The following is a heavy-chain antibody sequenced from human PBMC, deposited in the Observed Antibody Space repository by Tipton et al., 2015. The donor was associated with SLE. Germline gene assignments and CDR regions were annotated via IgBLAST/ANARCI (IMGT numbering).Heavy chain of an antibody. J-gene: IGHJ4*02. CDR3: ARRPWGGFDY. CDR2: IFYSGGT. V-gene: IGHV4-39*07. CDR1: GGSIRSSSYY. Sequence: TLSLTCTVSGGSIRSSSYYWVWIRQPPGKGLEWIGIIFYSGGTYSNPSLKSRVSMSVDTSKNQFSLELTSVTAADTAVYYCARRPWGGFDYWGQGTLVTVSS. D-gene: IGHD3-10*01.